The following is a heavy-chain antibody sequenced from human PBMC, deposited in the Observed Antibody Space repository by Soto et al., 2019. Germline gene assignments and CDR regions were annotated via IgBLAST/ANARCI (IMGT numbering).Heavy chain of an antibody. CDR3: ASSLGYCSGGSCPTPEYFQH. CDR2: IYYSGST. Sequence: SETLSLTCTVSGGSISSGGYYWSWIRQHPGKGLEWIGYIYYSGSTYYNPSLKSRVTISVDTSKNQFSLKLSSVTAADTAVYYCASSLGYCSGGSCPTPEYFQHWGQGTLVTVSS. V-gene: IGHV4-31*03. CDR1: GGSISSGGYY. D-gene: IGHD2-15*01. J-gene: IGHJ1*01.